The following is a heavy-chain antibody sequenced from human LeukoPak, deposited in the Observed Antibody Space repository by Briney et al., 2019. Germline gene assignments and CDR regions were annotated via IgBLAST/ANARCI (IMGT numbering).Heavy chain of an antibody. D-gene: IGHD3-22*01. V-gene: IGHV4-4*07. CDR3: ARSNTYYYDGASGWFDP. CDR1: GGSIRSYY. J-gene: IGHJ5*02. Sequence: SETLSLTCTVSGGSIRSYYWSWIRQPAGKGLEWIGRIYTSGSTNYNPYFKSRVSMSVDTSKNHFSLKLSSVTAADTAVYYCARSNTYYYDGASGWFDPWGQGTLVTVSS. CDR2: IYTSGST.